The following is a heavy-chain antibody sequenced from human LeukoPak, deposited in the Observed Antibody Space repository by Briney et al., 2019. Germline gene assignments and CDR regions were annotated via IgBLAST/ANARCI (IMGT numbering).Heavy chain of an antibody. Sequence: ASVKVSCKASGYTFTGYYMHWVRQAPGQGLEWMGWINPNSGGTNYAQKFQGRVTMTRDTSISTAYMELSRLRSDDTAVYYCARASPRDSSGTPSDYWGQGALVTVSS. CDR2: INPNSGGT. V-gene: IGHV1-2*02. J-gene: IGHJ4*02. CDR1: GYTFTGYY. CDR3: ARASPRDSSGTPSDY. D-gene: IGHD3-22*01.